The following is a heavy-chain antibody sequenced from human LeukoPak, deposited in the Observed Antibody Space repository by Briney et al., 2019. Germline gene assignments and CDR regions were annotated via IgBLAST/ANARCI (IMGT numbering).Heavy chain of an antibody. CDR1: GGSISSYY. Sequence: SETLSLTCTVSGGSISSYYWSCIRQPPGKGLEWIGYIYYSGITNYNPSLKSRVTISVDTSKNQFSLKLSSVTAADTAVYYCARRGSSGWPYYYYGMDVWGQGTTVTVSS. CDR3: ARRGSSGWPYYYYGMDV. D-gene: IGHD6-19*01. J-gene: IGHJ6*02. CDR2: IYYSGIT. V-gene: IGHV4-59*01.